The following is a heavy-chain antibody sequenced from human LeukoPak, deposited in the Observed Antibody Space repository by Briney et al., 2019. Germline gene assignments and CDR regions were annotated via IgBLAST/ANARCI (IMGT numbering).Heavy chain of an antibody. Sequence: SETLSLTCTVSGGSISSYYWGWIRQPPGKGLEWIGYIFHSGSTNSNPSLKSRVTISVDTPKNQFSLKLSSVTAADTAVYYCARSAFGDYSFDYWGQGTLVTVSS. CDR1: GGSISSYY. D-gene: IGHD3-16*01. V-gene: IGHV4-59*01. CDR2: IFHSGST. J-gene: IGHJ4*02. CDR3: ARSAFGDYSFDY.